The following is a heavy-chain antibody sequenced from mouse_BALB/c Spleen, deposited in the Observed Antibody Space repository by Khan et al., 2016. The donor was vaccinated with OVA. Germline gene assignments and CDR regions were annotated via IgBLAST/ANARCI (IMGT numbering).Heavy chain of an antibody. V-gene: IGHV2-6-4*01. CDR1: GFSLSRYN. CDR2: IWGGGGT. CDR3: DRAYCRYDGYYAMDY. J-gene: IGHJ4*01. Sequence: QMQLEESGPGLVAPSQSLSITCTVSGFSLSRYNIHWVRQPPGKGLEWLGMIWGGGGTDYNSTLKSRLSISKDNSKSQVFLKMNSLETDDTAMYYCDRAYCRYDGYYAMDYWGQGTSVTVSS. D-gene: IGHD2-14*01.